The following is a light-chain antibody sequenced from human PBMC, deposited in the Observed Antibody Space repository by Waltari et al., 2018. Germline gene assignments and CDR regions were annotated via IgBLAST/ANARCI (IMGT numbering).Light chain of an antibody. CDR3: AAWDDSLNGVV. V-gene: IGLV1-44*01. CDR2: SNN. CDR1: SANIGSHT. J-gene: IGLJ2*01. Sequence: QSVLTQPPSASGTPGPRVTISCSGSSANIGSHTVNWYQQLPGTAPKLLIYSNNPRPSGVPDRFSGSKSGTSASLAISGLQSEDEADYYCAAWDDSLNGVVFGGGTKLTVL.